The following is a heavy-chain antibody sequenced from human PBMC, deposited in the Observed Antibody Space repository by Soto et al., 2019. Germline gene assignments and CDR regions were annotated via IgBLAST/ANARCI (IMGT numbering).Heavy chain of an antibody. V-gene: IGHV4-59*01. CDR2: IYYSGST. D-gene: IGHD5-12*01. J-gene: IGHJ6*02. CDR1: GGSISSYY. CDR3: ARSQVARYYYYGMDV. Sequence: SETLSLTCTVSGGSISSYYWSWIRQPPGKGLEWIGYIYYSGSTNYNPSLKSRVTISVDTSKNQFSLKLSSVTAADTAVYYCARSQVARYYYYGMDVWGQRTTVTVSS.